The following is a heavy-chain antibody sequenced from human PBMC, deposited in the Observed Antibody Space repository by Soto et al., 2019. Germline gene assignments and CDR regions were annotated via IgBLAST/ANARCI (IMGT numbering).Heavy chain of an antibody. CDR2: ISGSGGST. V-gene: IGHV3-23*01. CDR3: AKDHCTNGVCYVDY. D-gene: IGHD2-8*01. CDR1: GFTFSSYA. J-gene: IGHJ4*02. Sequence: EVQLLESGGGLVQPGGSLRLSCAASGFTFSSYAMSWVRQAPGKGLEWVSAISGSGGSTYYADSVKGRFTISRDNSKNTLYLQMDSLRAEDTAVYYCAKDHCTNGVCYVDYWGQGSLVTIS.